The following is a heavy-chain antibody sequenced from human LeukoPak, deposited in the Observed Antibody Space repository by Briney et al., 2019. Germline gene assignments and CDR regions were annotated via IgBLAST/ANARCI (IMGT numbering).Heavy chain of an antibody. CDR1: GGTFSSYA. J-gene: IGHJ4*02. CDR2: IIPIFGTA. CDR3: ATSGSYSSFFDY. V-gene: IGHV1-69*13. D-gene: IGHD1-26*01. Sequence: ASVKVSCKASGGTFSSYAISWVRQAPGQGLEWMGGIIPIFGTANYAQKFQGRVTITADESTSTAYMELSSLRSEDTAVCYCATSGSYSSFFDYWGQGTLVTVSS.